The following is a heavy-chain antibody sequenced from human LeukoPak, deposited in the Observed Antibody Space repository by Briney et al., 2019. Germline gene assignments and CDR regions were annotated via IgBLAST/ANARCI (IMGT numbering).Heavy chain of an antibody. V-gene: IGHV4-34*01. CDR3: SHYYDSGGLLSDY. CDR1: GGSFSVYY. CDR2: INHSGST. Sequence: PSETLSLTCAVYGGSFSVYYWNWIRQPPGKGLEWIGEINHSGSTNYNPSLKSRVTISVDTSKNQFSLKLSSVTAADTAVYYCSHYYDSGGLLSDYWGQGTLVTVSS. D-gene: IGHD3-22*01. J-gene: IGHJ4*02.